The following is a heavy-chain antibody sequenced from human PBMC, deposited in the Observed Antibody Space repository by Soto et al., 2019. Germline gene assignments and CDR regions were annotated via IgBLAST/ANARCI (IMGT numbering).Heavy chain of an antibody. Sequence: QVQLQESGPGLVKPSETLSLTCTVSGDSISSFYWSWIRQPPGKELEWIGYIYNSGSTNYNPSINSRVSIPVDTSKNQFSLRVSSVTAPDTAVYYCASGGNWFDPWGQGTLVTVSS. CDR3: ASGGNWFDP. CDR2: IYNSGST. V-gene: IGHV4-59*08. J-gene: IGHJ5*02. CDR1: GDSISSFY.